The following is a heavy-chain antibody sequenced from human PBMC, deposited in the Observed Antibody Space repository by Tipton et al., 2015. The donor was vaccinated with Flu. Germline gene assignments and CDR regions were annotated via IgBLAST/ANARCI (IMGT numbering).Heavy chain of an antibody. J-gene: IGHJ4*02. V-gene: IGHV3-7*01. CDR1: GFTFGSYW. D-gene: IGHD6-13*01. CDR3: VRAVGAAGSY. CDR2: ISQDGSET. Sequence: SLRLSCAASGFTFGSYWMTWVRQAPGKGLAWVANISQDGSETYYVDSVKGRFTISRDNAKSSLYLQMNSLRVEDTAVYYCVRAVGAAGSYWGQGTLVTVSS.